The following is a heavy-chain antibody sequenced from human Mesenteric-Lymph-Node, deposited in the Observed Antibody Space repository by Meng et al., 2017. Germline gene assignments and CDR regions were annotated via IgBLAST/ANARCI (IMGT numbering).Heavy chain of an antibody. D-gene: IGHD1-1*01. J-gene: IGHJ4*02. V-gene: IGHV3-23*01. CDR2: ISGSETNT. CDR3: AKDPDARLLDTGTTFDC. CDR1: GFTLSDCA. Sequence: GGSLRLSCAASGFTLSDCAMSWVRQAPGQGLEWVSTISGSETNTYYADSVKGRFTISRDNSRNTLSLQMNSLRAEDTAVYYCAKDPDARLLDTGTTFDCWGQGTLVTVSS.